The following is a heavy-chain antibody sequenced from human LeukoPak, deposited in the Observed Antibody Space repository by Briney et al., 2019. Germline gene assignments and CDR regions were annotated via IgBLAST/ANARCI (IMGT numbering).Heavy chain of an antibody. CDR2: IYYSGST. CDR1: GGSISSGDYY. CDR3: AREIIVVVVAAQTVYNWFDP. J-gene: IGHJ5*02. Sequence: SETLSLTCTVSGGSISSGDYYWSWIRQPPGKGLEWIGYIYYSGSTYYNPSLKIRVTISVDTSKNQFSLKLSSVTAADTAVYYCAREIIVVVVAAQTVYNWFDPWGQGTLVTVSS. V-gene: IGHV4-30-4*08. D-gene: IGHD2-15*01.